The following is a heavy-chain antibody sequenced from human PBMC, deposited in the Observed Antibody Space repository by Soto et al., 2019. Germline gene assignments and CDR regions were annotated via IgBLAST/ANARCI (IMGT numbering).Heavy chain of an antibody. CDR2: IHSSGTT. V-gene: IGHV4-4*07. J-gene: IGHJ4*02. CDR3: ARDRIIGTSYSDY. CDR1: SGSINSFY. D-gene: IGHD1-7*01. Sequence: LSLTCTVSSGSINSFYWAWMRQPAGKGLEWIGRIHSSGTTNYNPSLSSRVTMSVDPSKNQFSLRLTSVTAADTAVYYCARDRIIGTSYSDYWGQGILVTVSS.